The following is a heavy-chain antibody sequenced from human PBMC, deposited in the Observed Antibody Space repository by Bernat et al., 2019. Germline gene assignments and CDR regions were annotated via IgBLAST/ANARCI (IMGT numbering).Heavy chain of an antibody. Sequence: EVQLVESGGGLVKPGRSLRLSCTASGFTFGDYAMSWFRQAPGKGLEWVGFIRSKAYGGTTEYAASVKGRFTISRDDSKSIAYLQMNSLKTEDTAVYYCTLHSSGWYVFDYWGQGTLVTVSS. CDR2: IRSKAYGGTT. V-gene: IGHV3-49*05. J-gene: IGHJ4*02. CDR3: TLHSSGWYVFDY. CDR1: GFTFGDYA. D-gene: IGHD6-19*01.